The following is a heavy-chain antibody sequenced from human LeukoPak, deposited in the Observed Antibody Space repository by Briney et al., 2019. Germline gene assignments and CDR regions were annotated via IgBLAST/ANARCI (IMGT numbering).Heavy chain of an antibody. D-gene: IGHD3-22*01. CDR3: ARVGYYYDSSGYKVGGTGAFDI. CDR2: ISSSSSYI. J-gene: IGHJ3*02. Sequence: GGSLRLSCAASGFTFSSYSMNWVRQAPGKGLEWVSSISSSSSYIYYADSVKGRFTISRDNAKNSLYLQMNSLRAEDTAVYYCARVGYYYDSSGYKVGGTGAFDIWGQGTMVTVSS. CDR1: GFTFSSYS. V-gene: IGHV3-21*01.